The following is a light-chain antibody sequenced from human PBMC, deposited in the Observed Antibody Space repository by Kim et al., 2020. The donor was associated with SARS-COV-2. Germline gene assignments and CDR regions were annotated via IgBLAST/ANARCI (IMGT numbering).Light chain of an antibody. CDR3: QSYDSSNVV. Sequence: GTTVTIPSTRSSGSIGSNYVKWYQQRPGRAPTTVIFEDDQRPSGVPDRFSGSIDSSSNSASLTISGLKTEDEADYYCQSYDSSNVVFGGGTQLTVL. V-gene: IGLV6-57*03. J-gene: IGLJ2*01. CDR1: SGSIGSNY. CDR2: EDD.